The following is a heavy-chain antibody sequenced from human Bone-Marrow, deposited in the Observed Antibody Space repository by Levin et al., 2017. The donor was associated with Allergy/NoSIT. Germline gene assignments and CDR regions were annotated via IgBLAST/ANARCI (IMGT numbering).Heavy chain of an antibody. CDR1: GGSISSYY. J-gene: IGHJ5*02. Sequence: GSLRLSCTVSGGSISSYYWSWIRQPPGKGLEWIGYIYYSGSTNYNPSLKSRVTISVDTSKNQFSLKLSSVTAADTAVYYCAREVVVVAAPARGNWFDPWGQGTLVTVSS. V-gene: IGHV4-59*01. CDR2: IYYSGST. CDR3: AREVVVVAAPARGNWFDP. D-gene: IGHD2-15*01.